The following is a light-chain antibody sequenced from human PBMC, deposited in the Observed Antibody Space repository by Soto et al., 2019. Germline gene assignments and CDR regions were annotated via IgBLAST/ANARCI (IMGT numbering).Light chain of an antibody. CDR2: DVT. Sequence: QSVLTQPRSVSWSPGQSVAIACTVTSSDVGGYNYVSWYQQHPGKAPKLIIYDVTKRPSGVPDRFSGSSSGNTASLTISGLQAEDEADYFCCSYAGSYSYVFGTGTKVTVL. CDR1: SSDVGGYNY. CDR3: CSYAGSYSYV. J-gene: IGLJ1*01. V-gene: IGLV2-11*01.